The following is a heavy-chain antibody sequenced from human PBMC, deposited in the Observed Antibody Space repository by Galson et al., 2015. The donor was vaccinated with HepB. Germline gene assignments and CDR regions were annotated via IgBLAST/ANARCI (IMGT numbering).Heavy chain of an antibody. J-gene: IGHJ6*02. CDR1: GFTFSNFW. V-gene: IGHV3-30*18. Sequence: SLRLSCAGSGFTFSNFWMYWVRQTPGKGLEWVAVISYDGSNKYYADSVKGRFTISRDNSKNTLYLQMNSLRAEDTAVYYCAKNSGWYGSDGMDVWGQGTTVTVSS. CDR3: AKNSGWYGSDGMDV. CDR2: ISYDGSNK. D-gene: IGHD6-19*01.